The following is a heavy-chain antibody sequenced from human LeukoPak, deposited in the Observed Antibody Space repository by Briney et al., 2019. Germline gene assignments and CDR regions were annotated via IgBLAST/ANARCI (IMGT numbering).Heavy chain of an antibody. J-gene: IGHJ3*02. CDR2: ISYDGSNK. CDR3: AKLLVGANTKAFDI. Sequence: GGSLRLSCAASGFTFSSYGMHWVRQAPGKGLEWVAVISYDGSNKYYADSVKGRFTISRDNSKNTLYLQMNSLRAEDTAVYYCAKLLVGANTKAFDIWGQGTMVTVSS. D-gene: IGHD1-26*01. V-gene: IGHV3-30*18. CDR1: GFTFSSYG.